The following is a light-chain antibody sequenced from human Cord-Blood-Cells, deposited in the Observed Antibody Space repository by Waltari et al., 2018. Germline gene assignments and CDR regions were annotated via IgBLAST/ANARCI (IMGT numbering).Light chain of an antibody. J-gene: IGKJ3*01. Sequence: DIQMTQYPSTLSASVGDRVTITCRASQSISSWLAWYQQKPGKAPKLLIYKASSLESGVPSRFSVSGSGTEFTLTISSLQPDDFATYYCQQYNSYSPLFTFGPGTKVDIK. CDR2: KAS. V-gene: IGKV1-5*03. CDR3: QQYNSYSPLFT. CDR1: QSISSW.